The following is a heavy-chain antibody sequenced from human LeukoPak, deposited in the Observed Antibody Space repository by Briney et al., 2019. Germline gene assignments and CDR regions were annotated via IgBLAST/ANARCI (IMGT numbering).Heavy chain of an antibody. CDR3: ARHVSGTWNYFDY. CDR1: GYIFTSYW. J-gene: IGHJ4*02. D-gene: IGHD1-1*01. V-gene: IGHV5-51*01. CDR2: IYPGDSDT. Sequence: GESLQISCQGSGYIFTSYWIGWVRQLPGKGLEWMGTIYPGDSDTRYSPSFQGQVTISADKSINTAYGQWSSLKASDAAMYYCARHVSGTWNYFDYWGQGTLVTVST.